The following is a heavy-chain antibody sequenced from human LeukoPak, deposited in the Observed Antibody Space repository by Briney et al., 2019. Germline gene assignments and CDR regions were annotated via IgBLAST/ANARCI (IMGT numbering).Heavy chain of an antibody. CDR1: GGSISSDY. Sequence: SETLSLTCTVSGGSISSDYWSWIRQPPGKGLEWIGYIYHRGSTNYNPSLKSRVTISVDTSKNQFSLKLSSVTAADTAVYYCARLSGYSSGHYYSDYWGQGTLVTVSS. J-gene: IGHJ4*02. D-gene: IGHD3-22*01. V-gene: IGHV4-59*01. CDR2: IYHRGST. CDR3: ARLSGYSSGHYYSDY.